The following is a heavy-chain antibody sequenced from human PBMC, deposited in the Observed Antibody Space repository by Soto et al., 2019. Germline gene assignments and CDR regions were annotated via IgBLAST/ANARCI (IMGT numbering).Heavy chain of an antibody. D-gene: IGHD4-17*01. CDR3: ASSGDPIFDS. CDR1: GFSLSTSGVG. J-gene: IGHJ4*02. V-gene: IGHV2-5*02. Sequence: QITLKESGPPLVKPTQTLTLTCTFSGFSLSTSGVGVGWIRQPPGKALEWLALIYWDDDKRYSPSLKSRHPTPKDPSKNHVVLTMTNMDPVDTATYYCASSGDPIFDSWGQGTLVTVSS. CDR2: IYWDDDK.